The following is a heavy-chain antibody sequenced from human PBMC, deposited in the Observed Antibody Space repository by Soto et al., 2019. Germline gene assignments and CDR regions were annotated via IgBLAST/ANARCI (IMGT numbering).Heavy chain of an antibody. Sequence: PGGSLRLSCAASGFTFSGYVMHWVRQSPGKGLGWVAVIWYDGSNKYYADSVKGRFTISRDNSKNTLYLQMNSLRAEDTAVYYCARDQYSSSWLVDYWGQGTLVTVSS. CDR1: GFTFSGYV. CDR3: ARDQYSSSWLVDY. CDR2: IWYDGSNK. D-gene: IGHD6-13*01. V-gene: IGHV3-33*01. J-gene: IGHJ4*02.